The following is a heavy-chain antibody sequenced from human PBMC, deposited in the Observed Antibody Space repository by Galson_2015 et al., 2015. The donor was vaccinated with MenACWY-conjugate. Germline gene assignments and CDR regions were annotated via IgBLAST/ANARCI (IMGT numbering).Heavy chain of an antibody. CDR1: GFTFRAYW. CDR3: VKDRWNRYNWNYAFDI. V-gene: IGHV3-7*01. Sequence: SLRLSCAASGFTFRAYWMTWVRQAPGKGLEWVANIKQDGSDKYYVDSMKGRFTISRDNAKNSLYLQMNSLRAEDTAVYYCVKDRWNRYNWNYAFDIWGQGTMVTVS. CDR2: IKQDGSDK. J-gene: IGHJ3*02. D-gene: IGHD1-7*01.